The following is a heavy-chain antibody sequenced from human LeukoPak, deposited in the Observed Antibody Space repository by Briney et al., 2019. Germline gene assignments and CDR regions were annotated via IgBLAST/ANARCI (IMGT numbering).Heavy chain of an antibody. CDR1: GGSFSGYY. D-gene: IGHD3-10*01. Sequence: SETLSLTCAVYGGSFSGYYWSWIRQPPGKGLEWIGEINHSGSTNYNPSLKSRVTISVDTSKNQFSLKLRSVTAADAAVYFCARAGGLPRDDAFDIWGQGTMVTVSS. J-gene: IGHJ3*02. CDR2: INHSGST. V-gene: IGHV4-34*01. CDR3: ARAGGLPRDDAFDI.